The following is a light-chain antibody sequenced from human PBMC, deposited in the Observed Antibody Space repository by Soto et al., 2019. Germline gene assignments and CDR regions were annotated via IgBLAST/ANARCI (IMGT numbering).Light chain of an antibody. CDR2: GAS. J-gene: IGKJ3*01. Sequence: EIVLTQSPGTLSLSPGERATLSCRASQSVSGSCLAWYQQKPGQAPRLLTYGASSSATGIPDRFSGSGSGTDFTLTISRLEPEDFAVYYCQQYCSSPFTFGPGTKVDIK. V-gene: IGKV3-20*01. CDR1: QSVSGSC. CDR3: QQYCSSPFT.